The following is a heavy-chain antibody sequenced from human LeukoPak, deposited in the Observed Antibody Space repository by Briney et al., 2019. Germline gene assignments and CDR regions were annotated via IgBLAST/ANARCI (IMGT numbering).Heavy chain of an antibody. Sequence: LETLSLTCNVSSGSLRENYWSWIRQSPGKGLEWIAEINHSGSTNYNPSLKSRVTISADTSKNQFSLRLSSVTAADTAVYYCARLQFLSGGYYAFDSWGQGSQVSVSS. CDR3: ARLQFLSGGYYAFDS. J-gene: IGHJ4*02. D-gene: IGHD3-3*01. CDR2: INHSGST. CDR1: SGSLRENY. V-gene: IGHV4-34*01.